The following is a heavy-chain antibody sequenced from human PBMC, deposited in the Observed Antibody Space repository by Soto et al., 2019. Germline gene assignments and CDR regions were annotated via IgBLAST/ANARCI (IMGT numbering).Heavy chain of an antibody. V-gene: IGHV1-3*01. D-gene: IGHD5-18*01. CDR1: GYTFTSYA. Sequence: ASVKVSRKASGYTFTSYAMHWVRQAPGQRLEWMGWINAGNGNTKYSQKFQGRVTITRDTSASTAYMELSSLRSEDTAVFYCARPHVDTAMVLYYFDYWGQGTLVTVSS. CDR3: ARPHVDTAMVLYYFDY. CDR2: INAGNGNT. J-gene: IGHJ4*02.